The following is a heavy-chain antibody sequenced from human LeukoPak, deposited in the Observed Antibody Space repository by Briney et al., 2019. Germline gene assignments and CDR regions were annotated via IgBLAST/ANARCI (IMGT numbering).Heavy chain of an antibody. CDR1: GDTFTNYY. V-gene: IGHV1-46*01. CDR3: ARELFSNYNGMDV. J-gene: IGHJ6*02. D-gene: IGHD2/OR15-2a*01. Sequence: AASVTVSCKASGDTFTNYYMHWVRQAPGQGLEWMGVINPSGGSTTYAQKFRGRVTMTRDTSTSTVYMELSSLRSEDTAVYYCARELFSNYNGMDVWGQGTTVTVSS. CDR2: INPSGGST.